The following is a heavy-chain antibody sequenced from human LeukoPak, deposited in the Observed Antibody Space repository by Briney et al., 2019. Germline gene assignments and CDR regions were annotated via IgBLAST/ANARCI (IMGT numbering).Heavy chain of an antibody. V-gene: IGHV3-9*01. D-gene: IGHD4-17*01. CDR1: GFTFDDHA. CDR3: ARDTDTVTTILDY. CDR2: ISWNSGSI. Sequence: GGSLRLSCAASGFTFDDHAMHWVRQAPGKGLEWVSGISWNSGSIDYAESVKGRFTISRDNAKNTLYLQMNSLRAEDTAVYYCARDTDTVTTILDYWGQGTLVTVSS. J-gene: IGHJ4*02.